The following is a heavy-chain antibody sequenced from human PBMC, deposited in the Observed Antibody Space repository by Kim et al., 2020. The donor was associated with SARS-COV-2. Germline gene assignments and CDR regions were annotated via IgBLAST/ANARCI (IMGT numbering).Heavy chain of an antibody. CDR1: GFTFSDYY. CDR3: ARDCSGGSCYGY. CDR2: ISSSSSYT. V-gene: IGHV3-11*06. J-gene: IGHJ4*02. D-gene: IGHD2-15*01. Sequence: GGSLRLSCAASGFTFSDYYMSWIRQAPGKGLEWVSYISSSSSYTNCADSVKGRFTISRDNAKNSLYLQMNSLRAEDTAVYYCARDCSGGSCYGYWGQGTLVTVSS.